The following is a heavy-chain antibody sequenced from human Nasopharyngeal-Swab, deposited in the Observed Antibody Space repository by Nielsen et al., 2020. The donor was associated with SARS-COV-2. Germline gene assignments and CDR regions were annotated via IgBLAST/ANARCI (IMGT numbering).Heavy chain of an antibody. CDR3: ARDETFGMGVYYFDS. V-gene: IGHV1-24*01. J-gene: IGHJ4*02. D-gene: IGHD2/OR15-2a*01. Sequence: ASVKVSCKVSGYTLTDLSMHWVRQAPGKGLEWMGGFDPEDGETIYAQKFQGRVTMTEDTSTDTAYMELSGLTSEDTAVYYCARDETFGMGVYYFDSWGQGTLVTVSS. CDR1: GYTLTDLS. CDR2: FDPEDGET.